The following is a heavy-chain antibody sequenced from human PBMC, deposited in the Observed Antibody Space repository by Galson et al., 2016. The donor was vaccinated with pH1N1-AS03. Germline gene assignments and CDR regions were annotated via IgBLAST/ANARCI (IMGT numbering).Heavy chain of an antibody. D-gene: IGHD3-3*01. CDR2: INGDGTTT. J-gene: IGHJ3*01. CDR1: GFTFKIYW. V-gene: IGHV3-74*01. CDR3: VRGEPYYYDRRKYFAFLV. Sequence: SLRLSCAASGFTFKIYWMHWVRQAPGKGLVWVSHINGDGTTTNYADSVKGRFTISRDTVKDSLYLQMASLRVEDTALYHCVRGEPYYYDRRKYFAFLVWGQGTTVIVSS.